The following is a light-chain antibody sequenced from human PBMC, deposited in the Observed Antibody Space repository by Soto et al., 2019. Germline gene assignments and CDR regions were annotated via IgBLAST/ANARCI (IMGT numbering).Light chain of an antibody. CDR1: QSVTNNY. Sequence: EIVLTQSPATLSLSPGERGTLSCRASQSVTNNYLAWYQQKPGQAPRLLIYGASIRATGIPDRFSGSGSGTDFTLTISRLEPEDFAVYYCQQCAFSPRTFGQGTKLEIK. V-gene: IGKV3-20*01. CDR2: GAS. CDR3: QQCAFSPRT. J-gene: IGKJ2*01.